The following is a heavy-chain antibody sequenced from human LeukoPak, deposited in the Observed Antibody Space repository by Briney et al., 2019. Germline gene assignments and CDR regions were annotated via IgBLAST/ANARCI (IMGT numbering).Heavy chain of an antibody. Sequence: PSETLSLTCAVYGGSFSGYYWSWIRQPPGKGLEWIGEINHSGSTNYNPSLKSRVTISVDTSKNQLSLKLSSVTAADTAVYYCARVHYGDYLGGFDYWGQGTLVTVSS. CDR3: ARVHYGDYLGGFDY. J-gene: IGHJ4*02. D-gene: IGHD4-17*01. V-gene: IGHV4-34*01. CDR2: INHSGST. CDR1: GGSFSGYY.